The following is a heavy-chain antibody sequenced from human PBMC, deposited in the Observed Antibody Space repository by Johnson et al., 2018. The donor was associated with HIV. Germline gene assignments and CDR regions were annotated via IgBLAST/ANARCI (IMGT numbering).Heavy chain of an antibody. D-gene: IGHD2-15*01. Sequence: VQLVESGGGLKQPGGSLRLSCAPSGFTFSSYDMHWVRQATGKGLEWVSTIGTAVDTYYPGSVKGRFTVSREDAKNSLYLQMNSLRAGDTALYYCARAVCRGGRCYSHDAFDIWGQGTMVTVSS. CDR1: GFTFSSYD. CDR2: IGTAVDT. J-gene: IGHJ3*02. V-gene: IGHV3-13*01. CDR3: ARAVCRGGRCYSHDAFDI.